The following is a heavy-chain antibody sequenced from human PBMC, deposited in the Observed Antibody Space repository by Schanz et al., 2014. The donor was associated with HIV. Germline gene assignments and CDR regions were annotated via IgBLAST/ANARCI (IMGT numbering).Heavy chain of an antibody. CDR1: GFTFSSYG. Sequence: QVQLVESGGGVVQPGRSLRLSCAASGFTFSSYGMHWVRQAPGKGLEWLAVISYDGRNKKFANSVKGRFTISRDNSKNTVYLQAKSLRPEDTAVYYCAKDRNKYDSRYIGKGNYYYYYGMDVWGQGTTVTVSS. V-gene: IGHV3-30*18. J-gene: IGHJ6*02. CDR2: ISYDGRNK. D-gene: IGHD3-22*01. CDR3: AKDRNKYDSRYIGKGNYYYYYGMDV.